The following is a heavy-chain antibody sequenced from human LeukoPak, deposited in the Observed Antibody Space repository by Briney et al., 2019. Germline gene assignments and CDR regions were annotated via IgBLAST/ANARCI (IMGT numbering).Heavy chain of an antibody. J-gene: IGHJ4*02. CDR1: GFTFSSHS. D-gene: IGHD3-10*01. CDR3: ARDASSYYYGSGTYYSPCDF. V-gene: IGHV3-21*01. Sequence: GGSLRLSCAASGFTFSSHSMNWVRQAPGKGLEWVSSISSSSTYIYNADSVKGRFTISRDNAKNSLYLQMNSLRAEDTAVYYCARDASSYYYGSGTYYSPCDFWGQGTLVTVSS. CDR2: ISSSSTYI.